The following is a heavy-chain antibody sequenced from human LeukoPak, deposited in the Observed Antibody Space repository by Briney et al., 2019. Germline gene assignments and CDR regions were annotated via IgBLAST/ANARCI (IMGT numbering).Heavy chain of an antibody. CDR3: AYDSSGYYYYYYYMDV. CDR1: GFTVSSNY. D-gene: IGHD3-22*01. V-gene: IGHV3-53*05. CDR2: IYSGGST. Sequence: GGSLRLSCAASGFTVSSNYMSWVRQAPGKGLEWGSVIYSGGSTYYADSVKGRFTISRDNSKNTLYLQMNSLRAEDTAVYYCAYDSSGYYYYYYYMDVWGKGTTVTVSS. J-gene: IGHJ6*03.